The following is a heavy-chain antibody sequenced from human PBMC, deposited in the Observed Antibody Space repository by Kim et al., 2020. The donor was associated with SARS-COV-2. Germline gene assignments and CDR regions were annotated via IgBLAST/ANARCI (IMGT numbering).Heavy chain of an antibody. D-gene: IGHD4-17*01. J-gene: IGHJ4*02. CDR3: AKSSGDYVQYYFDY. CDR1: GFTFNNYV. Sequence: GGSLRLSCAASGFTFNNYVLIWVRQAPGKGLEWVSAISGTGAGTYYADSVKGRFTVSRDNSKSTLYLQMNSLRAEDTAVYYCAKSSGDYVQYYFDYWGQGVLVTVSS. V-gene: IGHV3-23*01. CDR2: ISGTGAGT.